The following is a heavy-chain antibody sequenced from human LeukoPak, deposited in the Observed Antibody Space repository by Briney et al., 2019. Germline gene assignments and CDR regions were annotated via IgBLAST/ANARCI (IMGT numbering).Heavy chain of an antibody. CDR3: ATGGTRAATGRMGF. Sequence: GGSLRLSCAASGFTFSSFGMHWVRQAPGKGLEWVTVTSYDGNEKYYADSVKGRFTISRDNSKNTVYLQMNRLRAEDTAVYYCATGGTRAATGRMGFWGQGTLVTVSS. D-gene: IGHD6-25*01. V-gene: IGHV3-30*03. J-gene: IGHJ4*02. CDR1: GFTFSSFG. CDR2: TSYDGNEK.